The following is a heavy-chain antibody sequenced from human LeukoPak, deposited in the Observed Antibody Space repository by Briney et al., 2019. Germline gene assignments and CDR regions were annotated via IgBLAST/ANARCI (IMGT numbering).Heavy chain of an antibody. V-gene: IGHV1-18*01. CDR2: ISAYNGNT. CDR3: AREGYSSSWYYFDY. J-gene: IGHJ4*02. Sequence: ASVKVSCKASGYTFTSYGISWVRQAPGQGFEWMGWISAYNGNTNYAQKLQGRVTMTTDTSTSTAYMELRSLRSDDTAVYYCAREGYSSSWYYFDYWGQGTLVTVSS. D-gene: IGHD6-13*01. CDR1: GYTFTSYG.